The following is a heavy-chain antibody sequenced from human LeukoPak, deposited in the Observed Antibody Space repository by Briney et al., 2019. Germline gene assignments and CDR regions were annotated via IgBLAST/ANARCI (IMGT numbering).Heavy chain of an antibody. CDR3: AREGEQWLINGYFDY. J-gene: IGHJ4*02. CDR1: GFTFSSYS. Sequence: GGSLRLSCAASGFTFSSYSMNWVRQAPGKGLEWVPSISSSSSYIYYADSVKGRFTISRDNAKNSLYLQMNSLRAEDTAVYYCAREGEQWLINGYFDYWGQGTLVTVSS. D-gene: IGHD6-19*01. V-gene: IGHV3-21*01. CDR2: ISSSSSYI.